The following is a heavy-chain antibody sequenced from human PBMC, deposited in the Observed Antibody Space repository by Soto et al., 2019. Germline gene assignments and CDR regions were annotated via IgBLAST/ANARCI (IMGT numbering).Heavy chain of an antibody. CDR1: GFTFSSYA. V-gene: IGHV3-23*01. CDR2: ISGSGGST. CDR3: AKDGMVVGIAVAGTPGFDY. D-gene: IGHD6-19*01. J-gene: IGHJ4*02. Sequence: EVQLLESGGGLVQPGGSLRLSCAASGFTFSSYAMSWVRQAPGKGLEWVSAISGSGGSTYYADSVKGRFTISRDNSKNTLYLQMNSLRAEDTAVYYCAKDGMVVGIAVAGTPGFDYWGQGTLVTVSS.